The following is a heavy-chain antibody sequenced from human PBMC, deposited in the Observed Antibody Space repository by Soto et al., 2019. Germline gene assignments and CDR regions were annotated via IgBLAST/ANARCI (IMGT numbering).Heavy chain of an antibody. CDR1: GFTFSNAW. CDR3: TTDRPYNWTDGYYFDY. J-gene: IGHJ4*02. CDR2: IKSKTDGGTT. D-gene: IGHD1-1*01. V-gene: IGHV3-15*01. Sequence: GGSLRLSCAASGFTFSNAWMSWVRQAPGKGLEWVGRIKSKTDGGTTDYAAPVKGRFTISRDDSKNTPYLQMNSLKTEDTAVYYCTTDRPYNWTDGYYFDYWGQGTLVTVSS.